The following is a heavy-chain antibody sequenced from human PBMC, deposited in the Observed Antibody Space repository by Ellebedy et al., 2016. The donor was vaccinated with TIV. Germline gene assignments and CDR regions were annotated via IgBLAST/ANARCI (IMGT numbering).Heavy chain of an antibody. V-gene: IGHV3-74*01. Sequence: GESLKISCAASGFTFSSYWMHWVRQAPGKGLVWVSRINSDGSSTSYADSVKGRFTISRDNAKNTLYLQMNSLRAEDTAVYYCAAYGSGSYQSGYYYYGMDVWGQGTTVTVSS. D-gene: IGHD3-10*01. J-gene: IGHJ6*02. CDR2: INSDGSST. CDR1: GFTFSSYW. CDR3: AAYGSGSYQSGYYYYGMDV.